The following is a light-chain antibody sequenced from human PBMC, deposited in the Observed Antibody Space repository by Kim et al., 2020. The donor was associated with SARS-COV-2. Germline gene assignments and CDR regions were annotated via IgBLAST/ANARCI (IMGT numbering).Light chain of an antibody. J-gene: IGLJ3*02. CDR1: STDIGGDDY. V-gene: IGLV1-40*01. CDR3: ASYDGSLNGDV. CDR2: GNI. Sequence: VVITCTAASTDIGGDDYVHWYQQLPGTAPKLRIYGNIKRPSGVPDGFSGSKSGTSASLAIAGLQAEDEADYYCASYDGSLNGDVFGGGTKLTVL.